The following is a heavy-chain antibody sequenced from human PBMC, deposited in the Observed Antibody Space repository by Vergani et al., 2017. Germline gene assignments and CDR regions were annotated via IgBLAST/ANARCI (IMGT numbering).Heavy chain of an antibody. D-gene: IGHD5-18*01. CDR1: GFTFSSEG. CDR2: IWYDGSNK. CDR3: ARDFVDTSGAPAAGY. J-gene: IGHJ4*02. V-gene: IGHV3-33*01. Sequence: QVQLVESGGGVVQPGRSLRLSCAASGFTFSSEGMHWVRQAPGKGLGWVAVIWYDGSNKYYADSVKGRFTISRDNSKNTLYLQMNSLRAEDTAVYYCARDFVDTSGAPAAGYWGQGTLVTVSS.